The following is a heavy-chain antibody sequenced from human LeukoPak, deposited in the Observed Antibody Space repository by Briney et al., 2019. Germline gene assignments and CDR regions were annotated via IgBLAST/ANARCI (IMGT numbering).Heavy chain of an antibody. D-gene: IGHD6-6*01. Sequence: ASVKVSCKASGYTFTSYDINWERQATGQGLEWMGWMNPNSGNTGYAQKFQGRVTITRNTSISTAYMELSSLRSEDTAVYYCAREWSSSSGDNWFDPWGQGTLVTVSS. J-gene: IGHJ5*02. CDR1: GYTFTSYD. CDR3: AREWSSSSGDNWFDP. V-gene: IGHV1-8*03. CDR2: MNPNSGNT.